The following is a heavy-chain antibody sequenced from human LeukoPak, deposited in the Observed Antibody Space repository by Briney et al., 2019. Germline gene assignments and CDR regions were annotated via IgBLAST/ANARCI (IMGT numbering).Heavy chain of an antibody. CDR1: GGSISSYY. J-gene: IGHJ4*02. D-gene: IGHD2-21*02. CDR3: ARGRGLGYGRLVTAMYY. CDR2: INHSGST. V-gene: IGHV4-34*01. Sequence: SETLSLTCTVSGGSISSYYWSWIRQPPGKGLEWIGEINHSGSTNYNPSLKSRVTISVDTSKNQFSLKLSSVTAADTAVYYCARGRGLGYGRLVTAMYYWGQGTLVTVSS.